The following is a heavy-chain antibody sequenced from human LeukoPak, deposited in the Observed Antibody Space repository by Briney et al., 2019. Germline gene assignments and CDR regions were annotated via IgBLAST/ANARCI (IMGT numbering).Heavy chain of an antibody. Sequence: SETLSLTCTVSGGSISSSSYYWGWIRQPPGKGLEWIGSIYYSGSTYYNPSLKSRVTISVDTSKNQFSLKLSSVTAADTAVYYCARGRFGWFQHWGQGTLVTVSS. CDR1: GGSISSSSYY. J-gene: IGHJ1*01. V-gene: IGHV4-39*01. CDR3: ARGRFGWFQH. CDR2: IYYSGST. D-gene: IGHD3-3*01.